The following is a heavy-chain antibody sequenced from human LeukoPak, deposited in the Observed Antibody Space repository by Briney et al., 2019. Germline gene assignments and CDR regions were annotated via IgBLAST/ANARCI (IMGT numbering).Heavy chain of an antibody. D-gene: IGHD3-10*01. CDR2: ISSSSSYI. Sequence: GGSLRLSCAASGFTFSSYSMNWVRQAPGKGLEWVSSISSSSSYIYYADSVKGRFTISRDNAKNSLYLQMNSLRAEDTAVYYCARAQPYYYGSGSFDYWGQGTPVTVSS. CDR3: ARAQPYYYGSGSFDY. V-gene: IGHV3-21*01. CDR1: GFTFSSYS. J-gene: IGHJ4*02.